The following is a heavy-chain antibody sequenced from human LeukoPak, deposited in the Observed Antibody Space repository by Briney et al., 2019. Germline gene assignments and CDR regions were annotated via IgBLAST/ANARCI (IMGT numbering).Heavy chain of an antibody. V-gene: IGHV4-4*02. J-gene: IGHJ6*02. CDR2: IYHSGST. Sequence: SGTLSLTCAVSGGSISSSNWWSWVRQPPGKGLEWIGEIYHSGSTNYNPSLKSRVTISVDTSKNQFSLKLSSVTAADTAVYYCARGSSEVVVVAATHSPYYYYYGMDVWGQGTTVTVSS. CDR1: GGSISSSNW. CDR3: ARGSSEVVVVAATHSPYYYYYGMDV. D-gene: IGHD2-15*01.